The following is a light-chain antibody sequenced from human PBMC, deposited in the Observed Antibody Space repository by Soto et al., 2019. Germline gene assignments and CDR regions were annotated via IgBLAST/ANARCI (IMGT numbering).Light chain of an antibody. CDR3: AAWDDSLEAYV. CDR2: SNN. J-gene: IGLJ1*01. V-gene: IGLV1-44*01. CDR1: SSTIGSNT. Sequence: QSALTQPPSASGTPGQRVTISCSGSSSTIGSNTVNWYQQLPGTAPKLRMYSNNQRPAGVPDRFSGSKSGTSASLAISGLQSEDEADYYCAAWDDSLEAYVFGTGTKVTV.